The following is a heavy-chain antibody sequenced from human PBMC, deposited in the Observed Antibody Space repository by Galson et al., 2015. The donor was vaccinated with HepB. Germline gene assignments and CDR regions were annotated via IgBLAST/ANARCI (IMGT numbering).Heavy chain of an antibody. Sequence: SLRLSCAASGFTFSDYYMSWIRQAPGKGLEWVSYISSSSSYTNYADSVKGRFTISRDNAKNSLYLQMNSLRAEDTAVYYCARGDSIAVAFDYWGQGTLVTVSS. J-gene: IGHJ4*02. CDR1: GFTFSDYY. V-gene: IGHV3-11*06. CDR3: ARGDSIAVAFDY. CDR2: ISSSSSYT. D-gene: IGHD6-19*01.